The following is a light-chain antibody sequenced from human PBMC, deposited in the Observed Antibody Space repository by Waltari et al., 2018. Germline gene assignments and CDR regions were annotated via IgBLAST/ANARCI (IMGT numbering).Light chain of an antibody. CDR3: SSYTTSTTLL. V-gene: IGLV2-14*04. CDR2: DVG. J-gene: IGLJ1*01. Sequence: DVGAYNFVSWYQQHPGKVPKLILYDVGNRPSGISHRFSASKSGNTASLTISGLQEEDEGEYYCSSYTTSTTLLFGTGTRLTVL. CDR1: DVGAYNF.